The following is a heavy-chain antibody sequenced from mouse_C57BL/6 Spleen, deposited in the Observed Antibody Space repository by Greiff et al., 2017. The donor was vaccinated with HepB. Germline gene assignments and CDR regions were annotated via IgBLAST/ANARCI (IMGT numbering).Heavy chain of an antibody. CDR2: IYPGDGDT. V-gene: IGHV1-82*01. Sequence: QVQLKESGPELVKPGASVKISCKASGYAFSSSWMNWVKQRPGKGLEWIGRIYPGDGDTNYNGKFKGKATLTADKSSSTAYMQLSSLTSEDSAVYVCANYYGSSYGFAYWGQGTLVTVSA. D-gene: IGHD1-1*01. CDR3: ANYYGSSYGFAY. CDR1: GYAFSSSW. J-gene: IGHJ3*01.